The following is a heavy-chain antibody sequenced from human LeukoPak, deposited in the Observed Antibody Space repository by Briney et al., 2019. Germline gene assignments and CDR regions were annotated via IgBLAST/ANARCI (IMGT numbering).Heavy chain of an antibody. Sequence: PGGSLRLSCAASGFTFSSYWMHWVRQAPGKGLVGVSRINSDGSSTSYADSVKGRFTISRDNAKNTLYLQMNSLRAEDTAVYYCARDGQQWLTDYWGQGTLVTVSS. CDR2: INSDGSST. D-gene: IGHD6-19*01. V-gene: IGHV3-74*01. CDR3: ARDGQQWLTDY. J-gene: IGHJ4*02. CDR1: GFTFSSYW.